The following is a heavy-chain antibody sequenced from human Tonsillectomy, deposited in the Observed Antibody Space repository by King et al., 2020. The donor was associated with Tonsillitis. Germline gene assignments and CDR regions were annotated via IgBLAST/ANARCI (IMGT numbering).Heavy chain of an antibody. D-gene: IGHD3-9*01. V-gene: IGHV1-24*01. Sequence: QLVQSGAEVKKPGASVKVSCKVSGYTLTELSMHWGRQAPGKGLEWMGGFDPEDGEKIYAQEFQGRVTMTEDTSTDTAYLELSSLRSEDTAVYYCATIGGPDILTGFDAFDIWGQGTMVTVSS. J-gene: IGHJ3*02. CDR3: ATIGGPDILTGFDAFDI. CDR2: FDPEDGEK. CDR1: GYTLTELS.